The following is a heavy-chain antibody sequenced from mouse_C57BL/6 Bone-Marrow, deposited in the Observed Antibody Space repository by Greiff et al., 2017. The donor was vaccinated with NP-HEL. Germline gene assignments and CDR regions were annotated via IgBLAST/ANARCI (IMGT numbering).Heavy chain of an antibody. CDR3: ARDGYYVHWYFDV. Sequence: EVKLEESGGGLVKPGGSLKLSCAASGFTFSSYAMSWVRQTPEKRLEWVATISDGGSYTYYPDNVKGRFTISRDNAKNNLYLQMSHLKSEDTAMYYCARDGYYVHWYFDVWGTGTTVTVSS. D-gene: IGHD2-3*01. J-gene: IGHJ1*03. CDR1: GFTFSSYA. V-gene: IGHV5-4*03. CDR2: ISDGGSYT.